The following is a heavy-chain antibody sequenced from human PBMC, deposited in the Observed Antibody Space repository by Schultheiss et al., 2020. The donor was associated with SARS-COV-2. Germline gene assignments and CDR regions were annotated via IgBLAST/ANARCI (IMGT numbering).Heavy chain of an antibody. D-gene: IGHD5-18*01. CDR1: GYTFTSYY. CDR2: INPSGGNT. CDR3: ASGRYSYGPGAFDI. J-gene: IGHJ3*02. Sequence: ASVKVSCKASGYTFTSYYMHWVRQAPGQGLEWMGIINPSGGNTNYAQNFQGRVTMTTDTSTSTAYMELRSLTSDDTAVYYCASGRYSYGPGAFDIWGQGTMVTVSS. V-gene: IGHV1-46*01.